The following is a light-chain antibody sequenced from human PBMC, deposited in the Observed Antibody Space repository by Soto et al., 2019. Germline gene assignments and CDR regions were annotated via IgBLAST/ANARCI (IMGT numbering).Light chain of an antibody. CDR3: QQHSKWPRT. CDR2: GAS. Sequence: EIVITQSPPTLSLSPGERATLSCRASESVSSNLAWYQQKPGQAPRLLFYGASTRATDIPARFSGTGSGTEFTLTISSLQSEDFAVYYCQQHSKWPRTFGQGTKVDIK. CDR1: ESVSSN. V-gene: IGKV3-15*01. J-gene: IGKJ1*01.